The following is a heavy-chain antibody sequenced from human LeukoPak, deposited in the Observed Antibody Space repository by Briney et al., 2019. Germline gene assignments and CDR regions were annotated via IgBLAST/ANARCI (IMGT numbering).Heavy chain of an antibody. D-gene: IGHD2-15*01. CDR2: ISYDGSNK. V-gene: IGHV3-30*04. CDR3: AREYCSGGSCYWGSYYYYYMDV. CDR1: GFTFSSYD. Sequence: GGSLRLSCAASGFTFSSYDMHWVRQAPGKGLEGVAVISYDGSNKYYADSVKGRFTISRDNSKNTLYLQMNSLRAEDTAVYYCAREYCSGGSCYWGSYYYYYMDVWGKGTTVTVSS. J-gene: IGHJ6*03.